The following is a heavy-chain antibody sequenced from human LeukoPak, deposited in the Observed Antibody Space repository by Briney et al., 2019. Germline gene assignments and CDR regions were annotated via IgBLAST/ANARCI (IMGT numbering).Heavy chain of an antibody. D-gene: IGHD1-26*01. CDR1: GGSIGSYY. CDR3: AKDASSGYPYPTTFDY. Sequence: SETLSLTCTVSGGSIGSYYWRWIRQPPGKGLEWIGYIYYSGSTNYNPSLKSRLTISVDTSKNQFSLKLSSVTAADTAVYYCAKDASSGYPYPTTFDYWGQGTLVTVSS. V-gene: IGHV4-59*01. CDR2: IYYSGST. J-gene: IGHJ4*02.